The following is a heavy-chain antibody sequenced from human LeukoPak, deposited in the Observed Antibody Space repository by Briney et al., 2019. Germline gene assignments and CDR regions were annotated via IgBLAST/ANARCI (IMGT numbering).Heavy chain of an antibody. V-gene: IGHV4-34*01. D-gene: IGHD6-13*01. CDR1: GGSFSGYY. Sequence: SETLSLTCAVYGGSFSGYYWSWIRQPPGKGLEWIGEINHSGSTNYNPSLKSRVTISVDTSKNQFSLKLSSVTAADTAVYYCARHGYRSSWRDYWGQGTLVTVSS. CDR3: ARHGYRSSWRDY. CDR2: INHSGST. J-gene: IGHJ4*02.